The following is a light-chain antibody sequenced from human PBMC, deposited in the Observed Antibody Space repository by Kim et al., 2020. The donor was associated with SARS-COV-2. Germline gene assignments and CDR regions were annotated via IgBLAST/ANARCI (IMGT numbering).Light chain of an antibody. V-gene: IGLV1-47*01. Sequence: QSVLTQPPSASETPGQRVTISCSGSSSNIGSNYVYWYQHLPGTAPKLLIYKNNQRPSGVPDRFSVSKSGTSASLAISGLRSEDEADYYCAAWDDSLRGWVFGGGTKLTVL. J-gene: IGLJ3*02. CDR1: SSNIGSNY. CDR2: KNN. CDR3: AAWDDSLRGWV.